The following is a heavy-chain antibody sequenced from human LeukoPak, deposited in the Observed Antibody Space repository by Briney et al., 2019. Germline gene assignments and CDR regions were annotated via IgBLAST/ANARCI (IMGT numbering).Heavy chain of an antibody. CDR2: INPNSGGT. V-gene: IGHV1-2*02. CDR1: GYTFTGYY. J-gene: IGHJ4*02. CDR3: ASWLAVAGKNLDY. D-gene: IGHD6-19*01. Sequence: EASVKVSCKASGYTFTGYYMHWVRQAPGQGLEWMGWINPNSGGTNYAQKFQGRVNITRETSISTAYMELSRLRSDDTAVYYCASWLAVAGKNLDYWGKGTLVTVSS.